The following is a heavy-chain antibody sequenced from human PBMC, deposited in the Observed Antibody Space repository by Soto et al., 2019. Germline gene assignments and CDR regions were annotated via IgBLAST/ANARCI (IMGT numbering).Heavy chain of an antibody. V-gene: IGHV3-21*01. J-gene: IGHJ5*02. CDR2: ISSSSSYI. CDR1: GFTFSSYS. D-gene: IGHD1-1*01. Sequence: GGSLRLSCAASGFTFSSYSMNWVRQAPGKGLEWVSSISSSSSYIYYADSVKGRFTISRDNAKNSLYLQMNSLRAEDTAVYYCERGQLDRRFDPWGQGTLVTVSS. CDR3: ERGQLDRRFDP.